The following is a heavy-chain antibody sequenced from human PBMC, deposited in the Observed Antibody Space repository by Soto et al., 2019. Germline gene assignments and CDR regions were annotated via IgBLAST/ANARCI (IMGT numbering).Heavy chain of an antibody. Sequence: QVQLQQWGAGLLKPSETLSLTCAVYGGSFSGYYCNWIRQPPGKGLEWIGEINHSGSSNYNPSLKGRVTISVDTSKKQFSLKLTSVTAADTAVYYCARAPHTVFGVVSYYMDVWGKGTTVTVSS. D-gene: IGHD3-3*01. CDR3: ARAPHTVFGVVSYYMDV. V-gene: IGHV4-34*01. J-gene: IGHJ6*03. CDR1: GGSFSGYY. CDR2: INHSGSS.